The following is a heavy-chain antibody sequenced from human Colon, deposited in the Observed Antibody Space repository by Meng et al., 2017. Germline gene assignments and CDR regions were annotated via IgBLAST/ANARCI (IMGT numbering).Heavy chain of an antibody. V-gene: IGHV1-8*01. CDR1: GYTFTSSD. J-gene: IGHJ5*01. D-gene: IGHD2-2*01. CDR3: ARTAMLDS. CDR2: MNPNNGNT. Sequence: QVQLVQSGAEVRKHGASVKVTCKASGYTFTSSDINWVRQATGRGIEWLGWMNPNNGNTGSAQKFQGRVSMTRDTSIGTAYMELSGLTSEDTAVYYCARTAMLDSWGQGTLVTVSS.